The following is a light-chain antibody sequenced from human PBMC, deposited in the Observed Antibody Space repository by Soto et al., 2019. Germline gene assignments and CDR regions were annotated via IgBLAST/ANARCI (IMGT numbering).Light chain of an antibody. J-gene: IGKJ5*01. V-gene: IGKV1-5*01. CDR1: QSISSW. CDR3: QQSLTMPIT. CDR2: AAS. Sequence: DIQMTQSPSTLSASVGDRVTIPCRASQSISSWLAWYQQKPGKIPNLLIYAASTLQRGVPSRFSGSGSRTEFTLTIADLQPDDFGTYYCQQSLTMPITFGHGTRLEIK.